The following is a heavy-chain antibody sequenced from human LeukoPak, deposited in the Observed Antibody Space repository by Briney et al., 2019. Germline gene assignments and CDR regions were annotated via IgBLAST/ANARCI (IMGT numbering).Heavy chain of an antibody. D-gene: IGHD3-10*01. Sequence: GGSLRLSCAAAGFTFSNYEMHWVRQAPGKGLEWVSYISSSDNTINYADSVKGRFTISRDNSKNSLYLQMNSLRTEDTALYYCAKDRGGSGSYYSVYYFDYWGQGTLVTVSS. V-gene: IGHV3-43*02. CDR2: ISSSDNTI. CDR3: AKDRGGSGSYYSVYYFDY. J-gene: IGHJ4*02. CDR1: GFTFSNYE.